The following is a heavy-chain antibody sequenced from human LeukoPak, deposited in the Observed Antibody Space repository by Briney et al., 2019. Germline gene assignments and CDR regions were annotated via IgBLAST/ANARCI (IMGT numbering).Heavy chain of an antibody. CDR1: GYTFTSYY. Sequence: ASVKVSCKASGYTFTSYYMHWVRQAPGQGLEWMGIINPSGGSTSYAQKFQGRVTMTRDMSTSTVCMELSSLRSEDTAVYYCARFGATVTTTASNDAFDIWGQGTMVTVSS. J-gene: IGHJ3*02. D-gene: IGHD4-17*01. CDR2: INPSGGST. CDR3: ARFGATVTTTASNDAFDI. V-gene: IGHV1-46*01.